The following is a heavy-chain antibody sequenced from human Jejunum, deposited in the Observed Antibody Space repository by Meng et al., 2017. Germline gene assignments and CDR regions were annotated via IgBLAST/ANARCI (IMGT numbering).Heavy chain of an antibody. CDR3: ARDQDGAGPTVDY. Sequence: VELGGPGGGLFWPGGSLSLSCAVSGFPFRSYWMHWVRQAPGKGLVWVSRINSDGSGTTYADSVKGRFTISRDNAKNTLYLQMNSLRVEDTAVYYCARDQDGAGPTVDYWGQGTLVTVSS. CDR1: GFPFRSYW. V-gene: IGHV3-74*01. CDR2: INSDGSGT. J-gene: IGHJ4*02. D-gene: IGHD1-14*01.